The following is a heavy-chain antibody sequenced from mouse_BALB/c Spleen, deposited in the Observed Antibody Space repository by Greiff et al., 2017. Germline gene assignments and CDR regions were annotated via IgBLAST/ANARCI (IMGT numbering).Heavy chain of an antibody. V-gene: IGHV5-12-2*01. CDR3: ARDYDYAMDY. Sequence: EVHLVESGGGLVRPGGSLKLSCAASGFTFSSYTMSWVRQTPEKRLEWVAYISNGGGSTYYPDTAKGRFTISRDNAKNTLYLQMSSLKSEDTAMYYCARDYDYAMDYWGQGTSVTVSS. CDR2: ISNGGGST. D-gene: IGHD2-4*01. J-gene: IGHJ4*01. CDR1: GFTFSSYT.